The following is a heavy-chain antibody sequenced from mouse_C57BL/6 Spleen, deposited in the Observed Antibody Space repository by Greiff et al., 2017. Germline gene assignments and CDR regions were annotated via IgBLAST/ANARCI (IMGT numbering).Heavy chain of an antibody. CDR2: INPNNGGT. V-gene: IGHV1-22*01. CDR3: ELGPDYYSRDD. D-gene: IGHD4-1*01. Sequence: EVQLHQSGPELVKPGASVKMSCKASGYTFTDYNMHWVKPSHGQSLAWIGNINPNNGGTSSNQKFKGKATLTVNKSSSTAYMELHRLTSEDSAVYYCELGPDYYSRDDWGQGTSVTVSS. J-gene: IGHJ4*01. CDR1: GYTFTDYN.